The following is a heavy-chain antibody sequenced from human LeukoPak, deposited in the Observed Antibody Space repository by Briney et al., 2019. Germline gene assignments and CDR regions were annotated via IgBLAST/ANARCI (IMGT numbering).Heavy chain of an antibody. CDR3: ARHRKVGATIDY. Sequence: PSETLSLTCAVYGGSFSGYYWSWIRQPPGKGLEWIGEINHSGSTNYNPSLKSRVTISVDTSKNQFSLKLSSVTAADTAVYYCARHRKVGATIDYWGQGTLVIVSS. D-gene: IGHD1-26*01. CDR1: GGSFSGYY. V-gene: IGHV4-34*01. J-gene: IGHJ4*02. CDR2: INHSGST.